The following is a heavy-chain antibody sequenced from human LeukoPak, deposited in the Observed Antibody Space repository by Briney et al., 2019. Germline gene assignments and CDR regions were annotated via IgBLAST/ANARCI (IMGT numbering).Heavy chain of an antibody. V-gene: IGHV3-21*01. D-gene: IGHD3-16*02. Sequence: GGSLRLSCAASGFTFSSYWMSWVRQAPEKGLEWVSSISSSSSYIYYADSLKGRFTISRDNAKNSLYLQMNSLRAEDTAVYYCARDLGVIVHPSDCWGQGTLVTVSS. CDR2: ISSSSSYI. J-gene: IGHJ4*02. CDR3: ARDLGVIVHPSDC. CDR1: GFTFSSYW.